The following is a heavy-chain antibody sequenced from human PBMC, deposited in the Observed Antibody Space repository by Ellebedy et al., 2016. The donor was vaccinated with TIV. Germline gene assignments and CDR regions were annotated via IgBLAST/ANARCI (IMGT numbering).Heavy chain of an antibody. CDR2: IYYSWIT. V-gene: IGHV4-59*12. Sequence: MPSETLSLTCTAFGGSLSSYYWSWIRQPPGKGLEWIGYIYYSWITNYNPSLKRRVTTSVDTSKNQFSLKLSSVTAADTAVYYCAAGWVPAAPLQPWGQGTLVTVSS. D-gene: IGHD2-2*01. CDR3: AAGWVPAAPLQP. CDR1: GGSLSSYY. J-gene: IGHJ5*02.